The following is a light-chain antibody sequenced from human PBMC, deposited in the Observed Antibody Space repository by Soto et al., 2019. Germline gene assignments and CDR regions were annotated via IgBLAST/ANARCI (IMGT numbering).Light chain of an antibody. CDR3: QSNDVSLSGSKV. CDR2: GNS. Sequence: QAVVTQPPSVSGAPGQRVTVSCTGSSSNIGAGYDVHWYQQLPGTAPKLLIYGNSNRPSGVPDRFSGSKSGTSASLAITGLQAEDEADYYCQSNDVSLSGSKVFGGGTKLTVL. J-gene: IGLJ3*02. CDR1: SSNIGAGYD. V-gene: IGLV1-40*01.